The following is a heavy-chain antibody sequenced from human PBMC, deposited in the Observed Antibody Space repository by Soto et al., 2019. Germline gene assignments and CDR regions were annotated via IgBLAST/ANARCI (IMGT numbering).Heavy chain of an antibody. CDR1: GLTFTNFA. CDR3: AKDSTSHYYDSSGYYD. J-gene: IGHJ4*02. CDR2: ISGSGGST. D-gene: IGHD3-22*01. V-gene: IGHV3-23*01. Sequence: GGSVRLSXAASGLTFTNFAMSWVRQAPGKGLEWVSAISGSGGSTYYADSVKGRFTISRDNSKNTLYLQMNSLRAEDTAVYYCAKDSTSHYYDSSGYYDWGQGTLVTVSS.